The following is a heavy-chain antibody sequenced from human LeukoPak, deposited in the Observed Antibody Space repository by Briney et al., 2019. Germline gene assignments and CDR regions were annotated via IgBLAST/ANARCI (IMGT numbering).Heavy chain of an antibody. Sequence: SETLSPTCTVSGGSATTYSWTWVRQPPGKGLEWIGFLFSSGRTSYNPSFRSRVTISVDTSKNQLSLKLTSMTAADTAVYYCAIRIASETYYWFDPWGRGTLVTVSS. CDR1: GGSATTYS. V-gene: IGHV4-4*09. CDR2: LFSSGRT. D-gene: IGHD1-26*01. CDR3: AIRIASETYYWFDP. J-gene: IGHJ5*02.